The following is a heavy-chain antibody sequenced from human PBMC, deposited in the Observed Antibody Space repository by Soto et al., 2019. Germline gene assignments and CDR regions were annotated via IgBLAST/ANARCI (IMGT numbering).Heavy chain of an antibody. V-gene: IGHV3-21*01. CDR3: ASTSYDILTGSNWFDP. CDR2: ISSSSSYI. CDR1: GFTFSSYS. D-gene: IGHD3-9*01. J-gene: IGHJ5*02. Sequence: PGGSLRLSCAASGFTFSSYSMNWVRQAPGKGLEWVSSISSSSSYIYYADSVKGRFTISRDNAKNSLYLQMNSLRAEDTAVYYCASTSYDILTGSNWFDPWGQGTLVTVLL.